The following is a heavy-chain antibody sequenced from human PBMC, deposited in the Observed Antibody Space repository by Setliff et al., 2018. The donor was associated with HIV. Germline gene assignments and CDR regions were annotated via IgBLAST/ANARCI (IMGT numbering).Heavy chain of an antibody. CDR1: GYTFSSND. D-gene: IGHD3-22*01. J-gene: IGHJ6*03. CDR2: MNPNSGNT. Sequence: RASVKVSCKASGYTFSSNDINWVRQATGQGLEWMGWMNPNSGNTGYAQKFQGRVTMTRDTSISTAYIELNNLKFEDTAVYYCARARRDSYDRGRRNHYYIDVWGKGTTVTVSS. V-gene: IGHV1-8*01. CDR3: ARARRDSYDRGRRNHYYIDV.